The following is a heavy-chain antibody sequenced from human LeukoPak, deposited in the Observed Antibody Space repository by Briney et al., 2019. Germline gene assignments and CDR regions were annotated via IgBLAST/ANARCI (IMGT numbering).Heavy chain of an antibody. D-gene: IGHD2-15*01. J-gene: IGHJ4*01. Sequence: ESLMIPCKGSGYSFTSYWISWLRHMPGKRLEWMGRIDPSDSYTNYNPSFQGHVTISADKSISTAYLKWSSLKASDTAMYYCARPAPDIYCSGGSCYSPFFDYWGHGTLVTVSS. CDR3: ARPAPDIYCSGGSCYSPFFDY. CDR1: GYSFTSYW. V-gene: IGHV5-10-1*01. CDR2: IDPSDSYT.